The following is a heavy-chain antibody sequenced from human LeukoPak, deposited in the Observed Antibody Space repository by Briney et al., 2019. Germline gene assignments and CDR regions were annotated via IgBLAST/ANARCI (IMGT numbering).Heavy chain of an antibody. V-gene: IGHV4-59*01. Sequence: SETLSLTCTVSGGFISSYYWSWIRQPPGKGLEWIGYIHHSGSTNYKPSLKSRVTISVDTSKKQFSLKLTSVTAADTAVYYCARDAVSGTPAFDVWGKGTMVTVSS. CDR3: ARDAVSGTPAFDV. D-gene: IGHD1-14*01. CDR1: GGFISSYY. CDR2: IHHSGST. J-gene: IGHJ3*01.